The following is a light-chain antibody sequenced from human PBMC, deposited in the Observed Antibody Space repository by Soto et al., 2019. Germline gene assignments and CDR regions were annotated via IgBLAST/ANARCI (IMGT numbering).Light chain of an antibody. Sequence: IVLTQSPGTLSLSPGERATLSCRASQSVTTQLAWYQQKPGQAPRLIIHGASSRATGVPDRITGSGSGTEFTLTINSLQSEDFAVYYCQQYNNWPRTFGQGTKVDIK. V-gene: IGKV3D-15*01. J-gene: IGKJ1*01. CDR3: QQYNNWPRT. CDR1: QSVTTQ. CDR2: GAS.